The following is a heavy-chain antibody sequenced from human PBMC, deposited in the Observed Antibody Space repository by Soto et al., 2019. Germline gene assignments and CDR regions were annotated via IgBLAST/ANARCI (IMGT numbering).Heavy chain of an antibody. CDR3: AKDNEPGGYDSGGFDY. CDR2: ISWNSGSI. D-gene: IGHD5-12*01. J-gene: IGHJ4*02. V-gene: IGHV3-9*01. CDR1: GFTFDDYA. Sequence: EVQLVESGGGLVQPGRSLRLSCAASGFTFDDYAMHWVRQAPGKGLEWVSGISWNSGSIGYADSVKGRFTISRDNAKNSLYLQMNSLRAEDTALYYCAKDNEPGGYDSGGFDYWGQGTLVTVSS.